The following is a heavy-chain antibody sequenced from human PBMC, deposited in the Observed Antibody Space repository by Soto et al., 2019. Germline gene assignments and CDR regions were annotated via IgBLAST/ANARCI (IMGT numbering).Heavy chain of an antibody. CDR3: ARDLASIDY. Sequence: TGGSLRLSCVASGFTFSDYSMSWIRQAPGKGLEWLAFIDSRGRTLSYADSVRGRFTISRDNAENSVYLQMNSLRAEDTAMYFCARDLASIDYWGQGTLVTVSS. J-gene: IGHJ4*02. V-gene: IGHV3-11*04. CDR2: IDSRGRTL. CDR1: GFTFSDYS.